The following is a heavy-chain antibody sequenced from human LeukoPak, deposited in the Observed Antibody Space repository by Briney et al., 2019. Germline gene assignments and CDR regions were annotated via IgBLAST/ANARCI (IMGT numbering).Heavy chain of an antibody. CDR3: ARDRGSSGSGWFDP. J-gene: IGHJ5*02. CDR1: GGSFSGYY. V-gene: IGHV4-34*01. D-gene: IGHD5-12*01. Sequence: SETLSLTCAVYGGSFSGYYWSWIRQPPGKGLEWIGEINHSGSTNYNPSLKSRVTISVDTSKNQFSLKLSSVTAADTAVYYCARDRGSSGSGWFDPWGQGTLVTVSS. CDR2: INHSGST.